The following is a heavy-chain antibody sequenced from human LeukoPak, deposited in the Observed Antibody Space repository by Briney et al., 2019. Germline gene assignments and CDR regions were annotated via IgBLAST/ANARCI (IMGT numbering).Heavy chain of an antibody. J-gene: IGHJ5*02. Sequence: ASVKVSRKASGYTFTGYYMHWVRQAPGQGLEWMGWNSTYNGNTNYAQKLEGRVTMTTDTSTSTAYMGLGTVRYDDTALYCCATDKWVVVRVLEWPEVEKWFDPWGQGTLVTVSS. CDR1: GYTFTGYY. D-gene: IGHD3-3*01. CDR2: NSTYNGNT. V-gene: IGHV1-18*04. CDR3: ATDKWVVVRVLEWPEVEKWFDP.